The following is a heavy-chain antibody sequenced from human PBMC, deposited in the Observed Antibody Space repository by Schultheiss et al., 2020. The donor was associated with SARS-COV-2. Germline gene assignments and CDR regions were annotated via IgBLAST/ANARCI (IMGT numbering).Heavy chain of an antibody. D-gene: IGHD2-2*01. CDR2: IGTAGDP. V-gene: IGHV3-13*05. CDR3: ARGGGNIVVVPAAIRWFDP. J-gene: IGHJ5*02. Sequence: GGSLRLSCAASGFTFSSYDMHWVRQATGKGLEWVSAIGTAGDPYYPGSVKGRFTISRDNSKNTLYLQMNSLRAEDTAVYYCARGGGNIVVVPAAIRWFDPWGQGTLVTVSS. CDR1: GFTFSSYD.